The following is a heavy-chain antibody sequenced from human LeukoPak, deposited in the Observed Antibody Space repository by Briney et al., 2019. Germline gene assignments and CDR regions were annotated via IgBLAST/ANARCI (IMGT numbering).Heavy chain of an antibody. CDR1: GYTFTAYY. CDR3: ARDMWQQFDWFDP. D-gene: IGHD6-13*01. V-gene: IGHV1-2*02. J-gene: IGHJ5*02. Sequence: GASVKVCCKASGYTFTAYYMHWVRQAPGQGLEWMGWINPNTGDTNSAERFQGRVTMTRDSSISTAYLELSRLTSDDTAVYYCARDMWQQFDWFDPWGQGTLVTVSS. CDR2: INPNTGDT.